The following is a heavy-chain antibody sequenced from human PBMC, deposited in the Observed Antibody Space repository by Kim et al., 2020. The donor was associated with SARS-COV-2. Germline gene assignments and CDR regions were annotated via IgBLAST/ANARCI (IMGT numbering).Heavy chain of an antibody. CDR1: GYTFIGYW. D-gene: IGHD2-2*01. J-gene: IGHJ5*02. V-gene: IGHV1-2*06. CDR2: INPDSGGT. Sequence: ASVKVSCKASGYTFIGYWIHWVRQAPGQGPEWMGRINPDSGGTNYAQKFQGRVIMTRDTSISTAYMELSGLTSDDTAVYYCAISPTSGCCTSTTCPWGQGTLVTVSS. CDR3: AISPTSGCCTSTTCP.